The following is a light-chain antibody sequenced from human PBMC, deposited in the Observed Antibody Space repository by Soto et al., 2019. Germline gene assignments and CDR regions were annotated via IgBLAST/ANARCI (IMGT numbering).Light chain of an antibody. CDR2: EGS. J-gene: IGLJ2*01. V-gene: IGLV2-23*01. CDR3: STHAGAVV. CDR1: STYNL. Sequence: QSALTQPASVSGSPGQSITISCTGTSTYNLVSWYQHHPGKAPKLMIYEGSNRPSEISNRFSGSKSGNTASLTISGLKAEDKADYYCSTHAGAVVFGGGTKLTVL.